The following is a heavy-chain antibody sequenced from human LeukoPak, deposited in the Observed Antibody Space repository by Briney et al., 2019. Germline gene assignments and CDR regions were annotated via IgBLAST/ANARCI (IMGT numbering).Heavy chain of an antibody. J-gene: IGHJ5*02. CDR2: ISTGGDTI. CDR1: S. CDR3: ARGPPLFDH. V-gene: IGHV3-48*01. Sequence: SXNWVRQPPGKGLEWISYISTGGDTIYYADSVKGRFTISSDNAKKSLYLQMNSLRAEDTAVYYCARGPPLFDHWGQGTLVTVSS.